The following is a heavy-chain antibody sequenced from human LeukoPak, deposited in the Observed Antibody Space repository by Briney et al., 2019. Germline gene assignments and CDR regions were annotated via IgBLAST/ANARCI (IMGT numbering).Heavy chain of an antibody. CDR2: IYTSGST. J-gene: IGHJ5*02. CDR3: ARLLKKGNNWFEP. Sequence: SETLSLTCTVSGGSISSYYWSWIRQPPGKGLEWIGYIYTSGSTNYNPSLKSRVTISVDTSKNQFSLKLSSVTAADAAVYYCARLLKKGNNWFEPWGQGTLVTVSS. CDR1: GGSISSYY. V-gene: IGHV4-4*09.